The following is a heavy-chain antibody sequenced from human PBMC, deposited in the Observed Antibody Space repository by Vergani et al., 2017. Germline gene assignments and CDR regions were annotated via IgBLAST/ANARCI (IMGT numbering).Heavy chain of an antibody. CDR3: ARRGDGYNFGTDPGEYFQH. D-gene: IGHD5-24*01. Sequence: QVQLVQSGAEVKKPGSSVKFSCKASGGPFSSYAISWVRQAPGQGLEWMGRIIPIFGTANYAQKFQGRVTITADESTSTAYMELSSLRSEDTAVYYCARRGDGYNFGTDPGEYFQHWGKGTLVTVSS. CDR2: IIPIFGTA. V-gene: IGHV1-69*13. CDR1: GGPFSSYA. J-gene: IGHJ1*01.